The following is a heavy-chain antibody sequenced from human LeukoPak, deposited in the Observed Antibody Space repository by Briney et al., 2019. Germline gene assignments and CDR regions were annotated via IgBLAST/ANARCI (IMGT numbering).Heavy chain of an antibody. J-gene: IGHJ4*02. D-gene: IGHD3-10*01. CDR2: ISAYNGNT. CDR1: GGTFSSYA. V-gene: IGHV1-18*01. Sequence: GASVKVSCKASGGTFSSYAISWVRQAPGQGLEWMGWISAYNGNTNYAQKLQGRVTMTTDTSTSTAYMELRSLRSEDTAMYYCATTPGKLWFGELSRWGQGTLVTVSS. CDR3: ATTPGKLWFGELSR.